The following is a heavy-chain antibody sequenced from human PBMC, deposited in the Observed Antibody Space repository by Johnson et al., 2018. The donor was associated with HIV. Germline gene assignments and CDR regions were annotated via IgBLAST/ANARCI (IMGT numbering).Heavy chain of an antibody. Sequence: VQLVESGGGVVQPGRSLRLSCAASGFTFSSYAMHWVRQAPGKGLEWVAFIRYDGSNKYYADSVKGRFTISRDNSKNTLYLQMNNLRAEDTSVYYCAKDFGSSSWHAFDVWGQGTMVTVSS. CDR1: GFTFSSYA. CDR2: IRYDGSNK. CDR3: AKDFGSSSWHAFDV. J-gene: IGHJ3*01. D-gene: IGHD6-13*01. V-gene: IGHV3-30*02.